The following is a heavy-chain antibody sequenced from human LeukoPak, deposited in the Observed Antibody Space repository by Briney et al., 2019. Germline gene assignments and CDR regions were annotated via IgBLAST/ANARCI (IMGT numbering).Heavy chain of an antibody. V-gene: IGHV1-69*13. CDR1: GGTFSSYA. D-gene: IGHD5-12*01. CDR2: IIPIFGTA. J-gene: IGHJ4*02. Sequence: ASVKVSCKASGGTFSSYAISWVRQAPGQGLEWMGGIIPIFGTANYAQKFQGRVTITADESTSTAYMELSSLRSEDTAVYYCTSGCDPQSYGGQFDYWGQGTLVTVSS. CDR3: TSGCDPQSYGGQFDY.